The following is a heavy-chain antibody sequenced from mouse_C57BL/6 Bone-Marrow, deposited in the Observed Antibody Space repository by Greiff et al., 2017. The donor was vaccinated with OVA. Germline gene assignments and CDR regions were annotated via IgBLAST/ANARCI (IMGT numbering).Heavy chain of an antibody. CDR3: ARFYYYVDY. J-gene: IGHJ2*01. CDR1: GYAFSSSW. V-gene: IGHV1-82*01. CDR2: IYPGDGDT. D-gene: IGHD1-1*01. Sequence: QVQLKESGPELVKPGASVKISCKASGYAFSSSWMNWVKQRPGKGLEWIGRIYPGDGDTNYNGKFKGKATLTADKSSSTAYMQLSSLTSEDSAVYFCARFYYYVDYWGQGTTLTVSS.